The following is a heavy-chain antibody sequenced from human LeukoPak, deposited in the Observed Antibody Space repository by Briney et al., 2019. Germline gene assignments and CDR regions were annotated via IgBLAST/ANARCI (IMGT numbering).Heavy chain of an antibody. CDR3: ARAPTADTNWFDP. V-gene: IGHV3-21*01. J-gene: IGHJ5*02. CDR1: GFTFSSYS. Sequence: PGGSLSLSCAASGFTFSSYSMNWVRQAPGKGLEWVSSISSSSSYIYYADSVKGRFTISRDNAKNSLYLQMNSLRAEDTAVYYCARAPTADTNWFDPWGQGTLVTVSS. D-gene: IGHD2-21*02. CDR2: ISSSSSYI.